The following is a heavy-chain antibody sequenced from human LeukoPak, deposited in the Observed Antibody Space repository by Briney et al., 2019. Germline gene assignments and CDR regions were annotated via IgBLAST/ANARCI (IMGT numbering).Heavy chain of an antibody. J-gene: IGHJ4*02. CDR1: GFTFSDYY. V-gene: IGHV3-11*06. Sequence: GGSLRLSCAASGFTFSDYYMSWIRQAPGKGLEWVSYISSRSSYTNYAESVKGRFTISRDNAKNSLYLQMNSLRAEDTAVYYCARDDFWSGYYRGYFDYWGQGTLVTVYS. CDR3: ARDDFWSGYYRGYFDY. D-gene: IGHD3-3*01. CDR2: ISSRSSYT.